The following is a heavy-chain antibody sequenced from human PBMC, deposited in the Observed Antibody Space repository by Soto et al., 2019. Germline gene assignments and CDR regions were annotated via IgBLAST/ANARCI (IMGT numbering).Heavy chain of an antibody. D-gene: IGHD2-15*01. V-gene: IGHV1-18*04. Sequence: QVQLVQAGAEVKKPGASVKGSCKASGYTFTSYGISWVRHAPGQGLEWMGWISAYNGNTNYAQKLQGRVTMTTDTPTRTAYMELRSLRSDDTAVYYCARSRRWSPGPPFDCWGQGTLVTVSS. CDR2: ISAYNGNT. J-gene: IGHJ4*02. CDR3: ARSRRWSPGPPFDC. CDR1: GYTFTSYG.